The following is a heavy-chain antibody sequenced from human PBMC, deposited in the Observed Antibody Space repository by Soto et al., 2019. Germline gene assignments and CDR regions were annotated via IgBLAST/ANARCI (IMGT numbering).Heavy chain of an antibody. V-gene: IGHV2-5*02. J-gene: IGHJ3*02. D-gene: IGHD5-18*01. Sequence: QITLKESGPTLVKPTETLTLTCTFSGFSLSARGEGVGWMRQPPGKALEWLAIIYWDDDKRYSPSLRTTFTITKDTSKNQVVLKMTNMDPVDTATYFCAHRPFNSAWHDAYDIWGPGTMVTVSS. CDR2: IYWDDDK. CDR1: GFSLSARGEG. CDR3: AHRPFNSAWHDAYDI.